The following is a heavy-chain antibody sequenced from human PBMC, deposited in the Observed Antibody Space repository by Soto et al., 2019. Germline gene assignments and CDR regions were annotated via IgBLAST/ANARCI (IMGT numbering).Heavy chain of an antibody. D-gene: IGHD2-15*01. V-gene: IGHV1-2*04. Sequence: GASVKVSCKASGYTFTGYYMHWVRQAPGQGLEWMGWINPNSGGTNYAQKFQGWVTMTRDTSISTAYMELSRLRSDDTAVYYCARDGGPYCSGGSCSLYYYYMDVWGKGTTVTVSS. J-gene: IGHJ6*03. CDR3: ARDGGPYCSGGSCSLYYYYMDV. CDR1: GYTFTGYY. CDR2: INPNSGGT.